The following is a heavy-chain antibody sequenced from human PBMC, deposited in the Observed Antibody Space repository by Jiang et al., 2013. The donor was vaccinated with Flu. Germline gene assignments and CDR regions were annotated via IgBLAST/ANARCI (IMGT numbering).Heavy chain of an antibody. CDR2: IDTRKGNP. CDR3: ARDRGFGTQSLITTSYGMDV. Sequence: QSGSELKKPGASVKVSCKASGYTFSHFAINWVRQAPGHGLEWMGYIDTRKGNPVPAQGLPGRYVFSLDTSVSTAFLQISNLRAEDTAVYYCARDRGFGTQSLITTSYGMDVWGQGTTVTVSS. J-gene: IGHJ6*02. D-gene: IGHD3-10*01. V-gene: IGHV7-4-1*01. CDR1: GYTFSHFA.